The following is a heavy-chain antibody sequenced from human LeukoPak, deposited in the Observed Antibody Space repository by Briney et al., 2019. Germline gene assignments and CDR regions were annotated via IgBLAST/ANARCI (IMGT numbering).Heavy chain of an antibody. CDR1: GFTVSSSY. D-gene: IGHD3-10*01. Sequence: GGSLRLSCAASGFTVSSSYMSWVRQAPGKGLEWVSVTYSGGSTYYADSVKGRFTISRDNSKNTLYLQMNSLRAEDTAVYYCARDTYYYASGSYPFNWGQGTLVTVSS. J-gene: IGHJ4*02. CDR2: TYSGGST. CDR3: ARDTYYYASGSYPFN. V-gene: IGHV3-53*01.